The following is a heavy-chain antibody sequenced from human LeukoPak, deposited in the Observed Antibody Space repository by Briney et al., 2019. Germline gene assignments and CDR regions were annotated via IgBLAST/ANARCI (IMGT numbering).Heavy chain of an antibody. CDR1: GFTFSSYG. J-gene: IGHJ3*02. CDR2: IRYDGSNK. Sequence: GGSLRLSCAASGFTFSSYGMHWVRQAPGKGLEWVAFIRYDGSNKYYADSVKGRFTISRDNSKNTLYLQMNSLRAEDTAVYYCAKDLRYRTVVPLTRPPIDAFDIWGQGTMVTVSS. CDR3: AKDLRYRTVVPLTRPPIDAFDI. D-gene: IGHD2-2*02. V-gene: IGHV3-30*02.